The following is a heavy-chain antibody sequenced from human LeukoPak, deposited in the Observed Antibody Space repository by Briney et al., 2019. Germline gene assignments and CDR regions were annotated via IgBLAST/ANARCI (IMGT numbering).Heavy chain of an antibody. CDR1: GGTFSSYA. CDR3: ARDPVFDCSGTSCYSPPPYYYYGMDV. J-gene: IGHJ6*02. Sequence: ASVKVSCKASGGTFSSYAISWVRQAPGQGLEWMGGIIPIFGTANYAQRFQGRVTITADESTSTAYMELSSLRSEDTAVYYCARDPVFDCSGTSCYSPPPYYYYGMDVWGQGTTVTVSS. CDR2: IIPIFGTA. V-gene: IGHV1-69*13. D-gene: IGHD2-2*01.